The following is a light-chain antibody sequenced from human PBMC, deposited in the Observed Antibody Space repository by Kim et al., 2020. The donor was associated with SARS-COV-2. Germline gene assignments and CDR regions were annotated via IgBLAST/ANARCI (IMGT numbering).Light chain of an antibody. CDR2: GAS. J-gene: IGKJ1*01. CDR3: QQYGSQPVT. Sequence: SPGERAIRSCRASQSVTSNNLAWYQQKVGQAPRLLIYGASSRATGIPDRFSGSWSGTDFTLTISRLEPEDFAVYYCQQYGSQPVTFGQGTKVDIK. V-gene: IGKV3-20*01. CDR1: QSVTSNN.